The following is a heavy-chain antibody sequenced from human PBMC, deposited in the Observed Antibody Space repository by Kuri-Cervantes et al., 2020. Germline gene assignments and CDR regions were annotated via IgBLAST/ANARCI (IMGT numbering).Heavy chain of an antibody. Sequence: GSLRLSCTVSGGSISSYYWSWIRQPPGKGLEWIGRIYTSGSTNYNPSLKSRVTMSVYTSKNQFPLKLSSVTAADTAVKYCAREGSTVYYYYYYGMDVWGQGTTVTVSS. CDR3: AREGSTVYYYYYYGMDV. CDR1: GGSISSYY. J-gene: IGHJ6*02. D-gene: IGHD3-10*01. V-gene: IGHV4-4*07. CDR2: IYTSGST.